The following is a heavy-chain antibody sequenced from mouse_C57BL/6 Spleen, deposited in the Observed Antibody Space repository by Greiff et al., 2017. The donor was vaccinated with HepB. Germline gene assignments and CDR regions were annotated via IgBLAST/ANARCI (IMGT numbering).Heavy chain of an antibody. V-gene: IGHV5-16*01. D-gene: IGHD3-2*02. J-gene: IGHJ4*01. CDR1: GFTFSDYY. Sequence: EVMLVESEGGLVQPGSSMKLSCTASGFTFSDYYMAWVRQVPEKGLEWVANINYDGSSTYYLDSLKSRFIISRDNAKNILYLQMSSLKSEDTATYYCARDDSSGYAMDYWGQGTSVTVSS. CDR3: ARDDSSGYAMDY. CDR2: INYDGSST.